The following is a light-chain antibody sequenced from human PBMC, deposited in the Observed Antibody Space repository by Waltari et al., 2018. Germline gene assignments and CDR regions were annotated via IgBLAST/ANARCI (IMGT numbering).Light chain of an antibody. V-gene: IGLV2-8*01. J-gene: IGLJ2*01. Sequence: QSALTQPPSASGSPGQSVTISCTGPSSSVGGYTFVPWYQHHPGKAPRLIIYEVSERPSGVPDRFSGSKSGNTASLTVSGLQAEDEADYYCSSYVANNNPVFGGGTKLTVL. CDR1: SSSVGGYTF. CDR3: SSYVANNNPV. CDR2: EVS.